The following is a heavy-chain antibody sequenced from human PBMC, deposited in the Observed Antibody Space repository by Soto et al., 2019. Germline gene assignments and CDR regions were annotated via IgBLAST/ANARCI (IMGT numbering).Heavy chain of an antibody. V-gene: IGHV3-48*01. Sequence: SLRLSCAASGFTFSSYSMNWVRQAPGKGLEWVSYISSSSSTIYYADSVKGRFTISRDNAKNSLYLQMNSLRAEDTAVYYCARHPERIAQIGWFDPWGKGTLVPVSS. CDR1: GFTFSSYS. CDR2: ISSSSSTI. CDR3: ARHPERIAQIGWFDP. J-gene: IGHJ5*02. D-gene: IGHD6-13*01.